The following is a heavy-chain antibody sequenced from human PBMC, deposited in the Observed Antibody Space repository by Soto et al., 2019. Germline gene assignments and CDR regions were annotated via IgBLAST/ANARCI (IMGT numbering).Heavy chain of an antibody. CDR2: ISAYNGNT. V-gene: IGHV1-18*01. Sequence: ASVKVSCKASGYTFTSYGISWVRQAPGQGLEWMGWISAYNGNTNYAQKLQGRVTMTTDTSTSTAYMELRSLRSDDTAVYYCVRDLGITMVWDPRDIYYYMDVWGKGTTVTVSS. CDR1: GYTFTSYG. J-gene: IGHJ6*03. D-gene: IGHD3-10*01. CDR3: VRDLGITMVWDPRDIYYYMDV.